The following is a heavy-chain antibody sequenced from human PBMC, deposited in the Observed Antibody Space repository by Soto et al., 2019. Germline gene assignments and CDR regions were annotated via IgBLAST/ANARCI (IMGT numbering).Heavy chain of an antibody. J-gene: IGHJ6*02. V-gene: IGHV1-69*06. CDR2: IIPIFGTA. CDR3: ASSQTTVVDYYYYYGMDV. CDR1: GGTFSSYA. Sequence: QVQLVQSGAEVKKPGSSVKVSCKASGGTFSSYAISWVRQAPGQGLEWMGGIIPIFGTANYAQKFQGRVTISADKSTSTAYMELSSLRSEDTAVYYCASSQTTVVDYYYYYGMDVWGQGTTVTVSS. D-gene: IGHD4-17*01.